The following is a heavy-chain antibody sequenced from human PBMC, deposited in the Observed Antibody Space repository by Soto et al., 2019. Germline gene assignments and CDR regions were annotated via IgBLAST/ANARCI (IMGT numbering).Heavy chain of an antibody. V-gene: IGHV1-2*02. D-gene: IGHD1-26*01. CDR2: INPNSGGT. CDR3: AYLLPGRKGPLIGSGDRQAFDY. CDR1: GYTFTGYY. J-gene: IGHJ4*02. Sequence: ASVKVSCKASGYTFTGYYMHWVRQAPGQGLEWMGWINPNSGGTNYAQKFQGRVTMTRDTSISTAYMELSRLRSDDTAVYYCAYLLPGRKGPLIGSGDRQAFDYWGQGTLVTVSS.